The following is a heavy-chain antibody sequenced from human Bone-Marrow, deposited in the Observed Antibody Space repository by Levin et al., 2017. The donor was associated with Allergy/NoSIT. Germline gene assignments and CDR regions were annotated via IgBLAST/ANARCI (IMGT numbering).Heavy chain of an antibody. D-gene: IGHD2-2*01. CDR1: GFTFDRYG. V-gene: IGHV3-23*01. J-gene: IGHJ6*02. CDR2: ISGGGGRT. CDR3: AKNFLVVPAAMLYYRYYGLDV. Sequence: QPGGSLRLSCAASGFTFDRYGLSWVRQAPGKGLEWVSGISGGGGRTKYAASVEGRFTISRDNSDNTLFLQMNSLRAEDTAIYYCAKNFLVVPAAMLYYRYYGLDVWGQGTTVTVSS.